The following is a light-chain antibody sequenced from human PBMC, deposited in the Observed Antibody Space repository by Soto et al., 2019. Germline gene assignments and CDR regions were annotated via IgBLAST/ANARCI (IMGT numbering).Light chain of an antibody. CDR3: QQSYSTLLS. Sequence: DIELTQSPSSLSASVGDRVTITCRASQTISTFLNWYQHKRGKAPKLLIHGASGLQSGVPFRFTGSGSGTDFSLTISDLQPKDSATYYCQQSYSTLLSFGGGTKVEI. CDR2: GAS. V-gene: IGKV1-39*01. CDR1: QTISTF. J-gene: IGKJ4*01.